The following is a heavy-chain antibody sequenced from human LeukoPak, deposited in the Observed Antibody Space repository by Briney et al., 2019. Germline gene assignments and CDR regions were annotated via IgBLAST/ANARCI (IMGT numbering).Heavy chain of an antibody. CDR1: IDSFSNYH. J-gene: IGHJ5*02. CDR2: VYESGGT. Sequence: PSETLSLTCAVYIDSFSNYHWNWIRQTPAKGMEWIGEVYESGGTNISPSLRSRVILSVDTSKNQFSLKLISVTVADTAIYYCARGQGATVPQVGKNWFDPWGQGTRVTVSS. V-gene: IGHV4-34*01. D-gene: IGHD1-26*01. CDR3: ARGQGATVPQVGKNWFDP.